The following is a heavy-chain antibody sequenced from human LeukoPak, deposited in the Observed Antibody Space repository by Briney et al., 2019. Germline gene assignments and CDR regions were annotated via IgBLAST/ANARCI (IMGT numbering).Heavy chain of an antibody. V-gene: IGHV3-43D*03. CDR3: AKDDRAVAGTVYFDY. CDR2: ISWDGGST. CDR1: GFTFDDYA. J-gene: IGHJ4*02. Sequence: GGSLRLSCAASGFTFDDYAMHWVRQAPGKSLEWVSVISWDGGSTYYADSVKGRFTISRDNSKNSLYLQMNSLRAEDTALYYCAKDDRAVAGTVYFDYWGQGTLVTVSS. D-gene: IGHD6-19*01.